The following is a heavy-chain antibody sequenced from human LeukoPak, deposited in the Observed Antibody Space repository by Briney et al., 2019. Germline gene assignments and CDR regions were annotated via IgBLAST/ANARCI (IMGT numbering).Heavy chain of an antibody. CDR2: IYPGDSDT. V-gene: IGHV5-51*01. D-gene: IGHD1-26*01. Sequence: GESLKISCKGSGYSFTNYWIGWVRQMPGKGLEWMGIIYPGDSDTRYSPSFQGQVTISADKSISTAYLQWSSLKTSDTAMYYCARHRGTWSYYSDYWGQGTLVTVSS. CDR1: GYSFTNYW. J-gene: IGHJ4*02. CDR3: ARHRGTWSYYSDY.